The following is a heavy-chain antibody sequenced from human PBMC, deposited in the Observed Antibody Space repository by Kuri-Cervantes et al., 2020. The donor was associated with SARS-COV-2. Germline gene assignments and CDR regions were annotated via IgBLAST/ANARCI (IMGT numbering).Heavy chain of an antibody. Sequence: GESLKISCAASGFTFDDYGMSWVRQAPGKGLEWVSGINWNGGSTGYADSVKGRLTISRDNAKNSLYLQMNSLRAEDTALYYCARGETDIVVVPAAMNWFDPWGQGTLVTVSS. V-gene: IGHV3-20*04. CDR1: GFTFDDYG. J-gene: IGHJ5*02. CDR2: INWNGGST. CDR3: ARGETDIVVVPAAMNWFDP. D-gene: IGHD2-2*01.